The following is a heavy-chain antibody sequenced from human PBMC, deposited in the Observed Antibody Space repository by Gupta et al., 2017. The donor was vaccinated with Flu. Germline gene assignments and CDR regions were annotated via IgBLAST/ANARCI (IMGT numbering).Heavy chain of an antibody. CDR2: INPNSGGT. J-gene: IGHJ6*03. V-gene: IGHV1-2*06. Sequence: QVQLVQSGAEVKKPGASVKVSCTASGYTFTGYYMHWVRQALGHGLQWMGRINPNSGGTNYAQKFQGRVTMTRDTSISTAYMELSRLRSDDTAVYYCARNRYCSSTSCYSYYYYYMDVWGKGTTVTVSS. CDR1: GYTFTGYY. D-gene: IGHD2-2*02. CDR3: ARNRYCSSTSCYSYYYYYMDV.